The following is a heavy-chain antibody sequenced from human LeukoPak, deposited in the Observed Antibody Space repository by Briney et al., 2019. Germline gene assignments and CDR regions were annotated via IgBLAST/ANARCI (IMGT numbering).Heavy chain of an antibody. D-gene: IGHD3-10*01. V-gene: IGHV1-2*02. CDR2: INPNSGGT. Sequence: ASVKVSCKASGYTFTGYDMHWVRQAPGQGLEWMGWINPNSGGTKYAQKFQGRVTMTRDTSISTAYMELSRLRSDDTAVYYCARGAWFGELSDAFDIWGQGIMVTVSS. CDR1: GYTFTGYD. J-gene: IGHJ3*02. CDR3: ARGAWFGELSDAFDI.